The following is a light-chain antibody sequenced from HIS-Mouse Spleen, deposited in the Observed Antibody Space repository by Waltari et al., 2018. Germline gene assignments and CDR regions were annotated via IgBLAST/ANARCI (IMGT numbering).Light chain of an antibody. J-gene: IGLJ1*01. CDR2: DVS. CDR3: CSYAGSYTGV. CDR1: SSDVGGSNY. Sequence: QSALTQPRSVSGSPGPSVTISCTGTSSDVGGSNYVPWYHQHPGKAPKLMIYDVSKRPSGVPDRFSGSKSGNTASLTISGLQAEDEADYYCCSYAGSYTGVFGTGTKVTVL. V-gene: IGLV2-11*01.